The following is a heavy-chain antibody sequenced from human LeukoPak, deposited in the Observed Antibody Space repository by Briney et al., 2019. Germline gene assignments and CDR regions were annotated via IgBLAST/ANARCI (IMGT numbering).Heavy chain of an antibody. Sequence: GGSLRLSCAASGFTFSSYEMNWVRQAPGKGLEWVSYISGSGSTIYYADSVKGRFTISRDNAKNSLYLQMSILRAEDTAVYYCARSPENYDSSGAFDYWGQGTLVTVSS. CDR1: GFTFSSYE. J-gene: IGHJ4*02. V-gene: IGHV3-48*03. CDR2: ISGSGSTI. D-gene: IGHD3-22*01. CDR3: ARSPENYDSSGAFDY.